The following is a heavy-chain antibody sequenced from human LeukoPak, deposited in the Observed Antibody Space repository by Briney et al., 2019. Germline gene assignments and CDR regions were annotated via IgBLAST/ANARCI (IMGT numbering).Heavy chain of an antibody. CDR2: ISAYNGNT. V-gene: IGHV1-18*01. Sequence: GASVKVSCKASGYTFTSYGISWVRQAPGQGLEWVGWISAYNGNTNYAQKLQGRVTMTTDTSTSTAYMELRSLRSDDTAVYYCARGPPHIAAAGFDYWGQGTLVTVSS. D-gene: IGHD6-13*01. J-gene: IGHJ4*02. CDR3: ARGPPHIAAAGFDY. CDR1: GYTFTSYG.